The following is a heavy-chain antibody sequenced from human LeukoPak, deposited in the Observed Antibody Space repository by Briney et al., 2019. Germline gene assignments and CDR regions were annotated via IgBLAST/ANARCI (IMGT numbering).Heavy chain of an antibody. CDR1: GGSISTYY. J-gene: IGHJ4*02. CDR2: ISYSGST. Sequence: SETLSLTCTVSGGSISTYYWSWIRQPPGKGLEWTGYISYSGSTNYNPSLKSRVTISVDTSKNQFSLKLSSVTAADTAVYYCARANSGYNYYFDYWGQGTLVTVSS. CDR3: ARANSGYNYYFDY. V-gene: IGHV4-59*12. D-gene: IGHD3-22*01.